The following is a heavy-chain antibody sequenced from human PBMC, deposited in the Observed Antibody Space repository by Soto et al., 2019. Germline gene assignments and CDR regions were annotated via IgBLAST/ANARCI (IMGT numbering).Heavy chain of an antibody. J-gene: IGHJ3*02. D-gene: IGHD3-22*01. CDR1: GGSISSGGYY. V-gene: IGHV4-31*03. Sequence: SETLSLTCTVSGGSISSGGYYWSWIRQHPGKGLEWIGYIYYSGSTYYNPSLKSRVTISVDTSKNQFSLKLSSVTAADTAVCYCARGQYYYDSSGTPPGNAFDIWGQGTMVTVSS. CDR3: ARGQYYYDSSGTPPGNAFDI. CDR2: IYYSGST.